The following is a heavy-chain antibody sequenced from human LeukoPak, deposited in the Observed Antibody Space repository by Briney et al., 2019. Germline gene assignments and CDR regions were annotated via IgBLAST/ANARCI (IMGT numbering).Heavy chain of an antibody. J-gene: IGHJ4*02. D-gene: IGHD1-26*01. V-gene: IGHV3-23*01. CDR3: AKDEWELNLYYFGY. Sequence: GGSLRLSCAASGFTFSSYSMSWVRQAPGKGLEWVSAISGSGGSTYYADSVKGRFTISRDDSKNTLYLQMNSLRAEDTAVYYCAKDEWELNLYYFGYWGQGTLVTVSS. CDR1: GFTFSSYS. CDR2: ISGSGGST.